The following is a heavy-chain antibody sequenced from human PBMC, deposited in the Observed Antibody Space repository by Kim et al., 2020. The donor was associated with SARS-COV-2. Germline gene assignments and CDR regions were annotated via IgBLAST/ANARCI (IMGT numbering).Heavy chain of an antibody. CDR3: AKAGSVGTYYYYGLDV. J-gene: IGHJ6*02. D-gene: IGHD7-27*01. CDR1: GFTFKNFG. Sequence: GGSLRLSCTTSGFTFKNFGMHWVRQAPGKGLEGVAVIWFGESNAFYEDSVKGRFTISRDNSKNILYLHMNSLRAEDTAVYYCAKAGSVGTYYYYGLDVWGQGTTVTVSS. V-gene: IGHV3-33*06. CDR2: IWFGESNA.